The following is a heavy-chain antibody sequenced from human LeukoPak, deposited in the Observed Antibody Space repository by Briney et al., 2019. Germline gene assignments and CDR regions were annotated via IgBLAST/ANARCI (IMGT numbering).Heavy chain of an antibody. J-gene: IGHJ6*02. CDR2: IYYSGST. CDR3: ARHEGTSYYDILTGYNYYYYGMDV. Sequence: SETPSLTCTVSGGSISSSSYYWGWIRQPPGKGLEWIGSIYYSGSTYYNPSLKSRVTISVDTSKNQFSLKLSSVTAADTAVYYCARHEGTSYYDILTGYNYYYYGMDVWGQGTTVTVSS. D-gene: IGHD3-9*01. CDR1: GGSISSSSYY. V-gene: IGHV4-39*01.